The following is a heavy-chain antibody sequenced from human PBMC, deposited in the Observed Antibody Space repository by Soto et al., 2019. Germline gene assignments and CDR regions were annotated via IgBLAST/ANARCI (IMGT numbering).Heavy chain of an antibody. CDR3: ARDATMYYYGSGSFLENWFDP. V-gene: IGHV3-48*01. D-gene: IGHD3-10*01. Sequence: GGSLRLSCAASGFTFSSYSMNWVRQAPGKGLEWVSYISSSSSTIYYADSVKGRFTISRDNAKNSLYLQMNSLRAEDTAVYYCARDATMYYYGSGSFLENWFDPWGQGTLVTVSS. CDR1: GFTFSSYS. CDR2: ISSSSSTI. J-gene: IGHJ5*02.